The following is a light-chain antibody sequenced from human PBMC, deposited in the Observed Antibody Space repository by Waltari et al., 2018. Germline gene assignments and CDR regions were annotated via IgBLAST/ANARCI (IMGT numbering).Light chain of an antibody. CDR2: EDD. V-gene: IGLV3-21*03. Sequence: SFVLTQPPSVSVAPGMTATIVCGGDNIGTKTVHWYQQKSGQAPVLVVDEDDKRPAGTPDLFSGANSGDTATLTISRVEAGDEADYYCQVWDRSSEHVVFGGGTRLTVL. J-gene: IGLJ3*02. CDR1: NIGTKT. CDR3: QVWDRSSEHVV.